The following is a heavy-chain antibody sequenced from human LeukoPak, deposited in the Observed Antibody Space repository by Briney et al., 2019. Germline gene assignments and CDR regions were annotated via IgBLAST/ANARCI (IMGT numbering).Heavy chain of an antibody. J-gene: IGHJ4*02. Sequence: SQTLSLTCTVSGGSISSGSYYWSWIRQPAGKGLEWIGRIYTSGSTNYNPSLKSRVTISVDTSKKQFSLKLSSVTAADTAVYYCARLCPPYYYDSSGYYSTDYWGQGTLVTVSS. D-gene: IGHD3-22*01. CDR2: IYTSGST. CDR3: ARLCPPYYYDSSGYYSTDY. CDR1: GGSISSGSYY. V-gene: IGHV4-61*02.